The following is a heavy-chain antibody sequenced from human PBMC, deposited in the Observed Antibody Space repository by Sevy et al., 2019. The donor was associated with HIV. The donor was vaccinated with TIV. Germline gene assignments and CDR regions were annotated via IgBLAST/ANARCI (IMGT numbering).Heavy chain of an antibody. CDR2: IYYSGST. CDR3: ARSDSSGYYYDY. CDR1: GGSISSGGHY. Sequence: SETLSLTCTVSGGSISSGGHYWSWIRQHTGKGLEWIGYIYYSGSTYYNPSLKSQVTMSVETSKNQFSLNMSSVTAADTAVYHCARSDSSGYYYDYWGQGTLVTVSS. D-gene: IGHD3-22*01. J-gene: IGHJ4*02. V-gene: IGHV4-31*01.